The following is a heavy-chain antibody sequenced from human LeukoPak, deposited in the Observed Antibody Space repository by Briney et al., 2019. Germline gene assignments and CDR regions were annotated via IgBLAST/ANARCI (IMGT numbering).Heavy chain of an antibody. J-gene: IGHJ4*02. CDR3: ARGPSVAAHLDY. D-gene: IGHD5-12*01. CDR1: GGSISSNNW. CDR2: IYHHGAT. V-gene: IGHV4-4*02. Sequence: SGTLSLTCAVSGGSISSNNWWSWVRQPPGKGLEWIGEIYHHGATNYNPPLKSRVTLSVDKSKNQYSLELSSVTAADTAVYYCARGPSVAAHLDYWGQGTLVTVSS.